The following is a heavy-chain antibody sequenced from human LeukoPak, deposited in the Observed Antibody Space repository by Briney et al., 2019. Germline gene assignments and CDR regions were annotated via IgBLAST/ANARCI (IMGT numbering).Heavy chain of an antibody. Sequence: PGGSLRLSCAASGFTFSSYAMSWVRQAPGKGLEWVSAISGSGGSTYYADSVKGRFTISRDNAKNSVYLQMNSLRGEDTAVYYCAREARDYYDSSAYYFDYWGQGIVVTVSS. CDR3: AREARDYYDSSAYYFDY. D-gene: IGHD3-22*01. CDR1: GFTFSSYA. V-gene: IGHV3-23*01. CDR2: ISGSGGST. J-gene: IGHJ4*02.